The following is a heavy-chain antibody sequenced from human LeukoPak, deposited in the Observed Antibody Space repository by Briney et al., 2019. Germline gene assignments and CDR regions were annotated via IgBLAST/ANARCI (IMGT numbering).Heavy chain of an antibody. CDR3: ARGIVGAAVYFDY. J-gene: IGHJ4*02. D-gene: IGHD1-26*01. V-gene: IGHV1-69*01. CDR1: GGTFSSYA. CDR2: IIPIFGTA. Sequence: SVKVSCKASGGTFSSYAISWVRQAPGQGLEWMGGIIPIFGTANYAQKFQGRVTITADESTSTAYMELSSLRSEDTAVYYCARGIVGAAVYFDYWGQGTLVTVSS.